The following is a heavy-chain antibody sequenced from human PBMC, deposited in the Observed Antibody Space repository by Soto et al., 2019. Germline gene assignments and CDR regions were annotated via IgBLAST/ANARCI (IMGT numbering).Heavy chain of an antibody. V-gene: IGHV4-34*01. D-gene: IGHD2-15*01. CDR1: GGSFSGYY. CDR3: ARGLTGVVVADTY. Sequence: QVQLQQWGAGLLKPSETLSLTCAVYGGSFSGYYWSWIRQPPGKGLEWIGGINHSGSTNYNPSLKSRVTISVDTTKNQFSLKLSSVTAADTAVYYCARGLTGVVVADTYWGQGTLVTVSS. CDR2: INHSGST. J-gene: IGHJ4*02.